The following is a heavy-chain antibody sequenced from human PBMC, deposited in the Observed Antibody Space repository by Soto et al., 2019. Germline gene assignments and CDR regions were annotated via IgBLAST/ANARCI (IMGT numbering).Heavy chain of an antibody. CDR1: GGTFSSYA. CDR3: ARAEVPRVAVRGVIITSNYYYYYYGMDV. V-gene: IGHV1-69*13. J-gene: IGHJ6*02. D-gene: IGHD3-10*01. Sequence: SVKVSCKASGGTFSSYAISWVRQAPGQGLEWMGGIIPIFGTANYAQKFQGRVTITADESTSTAYMELSSLRSEDTAVYYCARAEVPRVAVRGVIITSNYYYYYYGMDVWGQGTTVTVSS. CDR2: IIPIFGTA.